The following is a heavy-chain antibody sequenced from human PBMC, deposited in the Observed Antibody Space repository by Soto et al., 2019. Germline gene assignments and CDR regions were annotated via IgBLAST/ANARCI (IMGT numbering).Heavy chain of an antibody. V-gene: IGHV1-8*01. Sequence: ASVKVSCEASGYTFTSYDIYWVRQATGQGLEWMGWMNPSTGNSGYAQKFQGRVTMTSDTSISTAHMELSSLRSEDTAVYYCARRAETNGWNGFGADKYYFDFWGQGTLVTVSS. CDR3: ARRAETNGWNGFGADKYYFDF. J-gene: IGHJ4*02. CDR2: MNPSTGNS. D-gene: IGHD1-1*01. CDR1: GYTFTSYD.